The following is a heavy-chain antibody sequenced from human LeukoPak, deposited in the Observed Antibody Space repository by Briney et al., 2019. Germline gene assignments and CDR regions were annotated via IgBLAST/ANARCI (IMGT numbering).Heavy chain of an antibody. J-gene: IGHJ5*02. Sequence: SETLSLTCTVSGGSISSYYWSWIRQPPGKRLEWIGYIYYSGSTNYNPSLKSRVTISVDTSKNQLSLKLSSVTAADTAVYYCARSPRAVNGFDPWGQGTLVTVSS. V-gene: IGHV4-59*01. CDR2: IYYSGST. CDR3: ARSPRAVNGFDP. CDR1: GGSISSYY.